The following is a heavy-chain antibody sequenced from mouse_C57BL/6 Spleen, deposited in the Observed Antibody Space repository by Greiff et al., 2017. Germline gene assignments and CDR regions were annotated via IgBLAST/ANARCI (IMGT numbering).Heavy chain of an antibody. CDR3: ARSVVATDVFDY. CDR1: GYTFTDYY. D-gene: IGHD1-1*01. Sequence: EVQLQQSGPVLVKPGASVKMSCKASGYTFTDYYMNWVKQSHGKSLEWIGVINPYNGGTSYNQKFKGKATLTVDKSSSTAYMELNSLTSEDSAVYYCARSVVATDVFDYWGQGTTLTVSS. V-gene: IGHV1-19*01. CDR2: INPYNGGT. J-gene: IGHJ2*01.